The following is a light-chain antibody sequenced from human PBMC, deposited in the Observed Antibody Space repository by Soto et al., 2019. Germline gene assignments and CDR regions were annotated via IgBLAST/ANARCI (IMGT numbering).Light chain of an antibody. Sequence: ELVLPQYPAPLSVSPGERVTLSCRASESVSTNLAWYQQKAGQAPRLLIYGASTRATGIPARSSGSGSGTEFTLTISSLQSEDFAVCYCVQYSIWRTFGQGTNVDIK. V-gene: IGKV3-15*01. CDR3: VQYSIWRT. CDR1: ESVSTN. CDR2: GAS. J-gene: IGKJ1*01.